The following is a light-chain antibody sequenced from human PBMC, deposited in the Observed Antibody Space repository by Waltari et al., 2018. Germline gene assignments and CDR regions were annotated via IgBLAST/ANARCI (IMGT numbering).Light chain of an antibody. CDR2: ASS. V-gene: IGKV1-39*01. CDR3: QQSFSTPLT. Sequence: DIQMTQSPSSLSASLGDSVTITCRASQSISSYLNCYQQKPGVAPKLLIYASSSLRNGVPSRFSGSGSGTDFSLTISSLQTEDFATYYCQQSFSTPLTFGGGTKVEIK. J-gene: IGKJ4*01. CDR1: QSISSY.